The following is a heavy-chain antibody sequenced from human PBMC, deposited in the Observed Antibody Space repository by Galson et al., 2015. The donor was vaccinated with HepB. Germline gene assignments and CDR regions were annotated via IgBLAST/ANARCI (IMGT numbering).Heavy chain of an antibody. Sequence: CAASGFTFSSHGMHWVRQAPGKGLEWVAVIWYDGRRQEYADSVKGRFTISRDQSRSTLFLQMNSLRVEDTGIYYCARVSVSYLDYWGQGALVTVSS. V-gene: IGHV3-33*01. CDR2: IWYDGRRQ. J-gene: IGHJ4*02. D-gene: IGHD1-26*01. CDR1: GFTFSSHG. CDR3: ARVSVSYLDY.